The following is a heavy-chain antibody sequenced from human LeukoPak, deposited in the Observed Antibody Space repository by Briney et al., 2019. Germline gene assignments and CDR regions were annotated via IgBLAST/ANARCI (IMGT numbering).Heavy chain of an antibody. Sequence: RGGSLRLSCAASGFTFSSYEMKWVRQAPGKGPGWVSYISSSGRTIYYADSVKGRFTISRDNAKNSLYLQMNSLRAEDTAVYYCVRRSKHEYYFDYWGQGTLVTVSS. CDR1: GFTFSSYE. J-gene: IGHJ4*02. CDR3: VRRSKHEYYFDY. CDR2: ISSSGRTI. V-gene: IGHV3-48*03.